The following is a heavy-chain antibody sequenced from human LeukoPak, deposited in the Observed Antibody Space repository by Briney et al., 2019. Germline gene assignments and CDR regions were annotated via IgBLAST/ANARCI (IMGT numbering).Heavy chain of an antibody. CDR1: GFTFSSYW. D-gene: IGHD5-18*01. J-gene: IGHJ6*03. CDR2: IIGSGGST. V-gene: IGHV3-23*01. Sequence: PGGSLRLSCAASGFTFSSYWMSWVRQAPGKGLEWVSGIIGSGGSTYYADSVKGRFTISRDNSKNTLYLQMNSLRAEDTAVYYCAKERGTAMVRSYYMDVWGKGTTVTVSS. CDR3: AKERGTAMVRSYYMDV.